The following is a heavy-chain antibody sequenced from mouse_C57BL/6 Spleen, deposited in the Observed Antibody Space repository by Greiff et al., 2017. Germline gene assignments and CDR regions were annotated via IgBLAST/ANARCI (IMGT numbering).Heavy chain of an antibody. CDR2: INPNNGGT. CDR3: ARGGVYYGYDDWFAY. CDR1: GYTFTDYN. V-gene: IGHV1-22*01. Sequence: EVQLQQSGPELVKPGASVKMSCKASGYTFTDYNMHWVKQSHGKSLEWIGYINPNNGGTSYNQKFKGKATLTVNKSSSTAYMELRSLTSEDSAVYYCARGGVYYGYDDWFAYWGQGTLVTVSA. D-gene: IGHD2-2*01. J-gene: IGHJ3*01.